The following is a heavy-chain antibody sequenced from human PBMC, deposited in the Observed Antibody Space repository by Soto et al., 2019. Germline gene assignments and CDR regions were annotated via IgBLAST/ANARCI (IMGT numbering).Heavy chain of an antibody. CDR2: IYSGTT. V-gene: IGHV4-39*01. J-gene: IGHJ4*02. Sequence: QLQLQESGPGLVKPSETLSLTCTVSGGSISSSSYYWGWIRQPPGKGLEWIGSIYSGTTYYNPSLKSRVTISVDTSKNQFSLRLSSVTAADTAVYYCARADYFDSSVYLDYWGQGTLVTVSS. D-gene: IGHD3-22*01. CDR3: ARADYFDSSVYLDY. CDR1: GGSISSSSYY.